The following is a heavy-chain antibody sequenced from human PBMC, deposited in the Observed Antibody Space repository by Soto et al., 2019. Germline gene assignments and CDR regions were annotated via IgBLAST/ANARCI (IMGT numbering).Heavy chain of an antibody. Sequence: EVQLVESGGGLVQPGGSLRLSCAASGFTFSSYSTNWVRQAPGKGLEWVSYISSSSSTIYYADSVKGRFTISRDNAKNSLYLQMNSLRAEDTAVYYCARTEVYGDYDDAFDIWGQGTMVTVSS. CDR1: GFTFSSYS. J-gene: IGHJ3*02. D-gene: IGHD4-17*01. CDR2: ISSSSSTI. V-gene: IGHV3-48*01. CDR3: ARTEVYGDYDDAFDI.